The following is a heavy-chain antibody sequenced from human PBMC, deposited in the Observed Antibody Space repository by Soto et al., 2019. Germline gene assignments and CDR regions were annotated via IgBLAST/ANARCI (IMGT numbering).Heavy chain of an antibody. CDR1: GFTFGRYW. V-gene: IGHV3-7*01. Sequence: GAPLRLACSASGFTFGRYWMNWIRQAPGKGWEWVANIKQDGTEKNYADSVKGRFTISRDNARNSLYLQMDSLRAEDTAVYFCARGDTPMITGMDSFDIWGQGTMVTVSS. CDR2: IKQDGTEK. J-gene: IGHJ3*02. CDR3: ARGDTPMITGMDSFDI. D-gene: IGHD5-18*01.